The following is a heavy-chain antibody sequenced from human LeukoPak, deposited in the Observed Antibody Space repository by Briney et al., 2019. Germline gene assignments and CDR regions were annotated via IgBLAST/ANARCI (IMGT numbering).Heavy chain of an antibody. Sequence: GASVKVSCKVSGYTLTELSMHWVRQAPGKGLEWMGGFDPEDGETIYAQKFQGRVTMTEDTSTDTAYMELSSLRSEDTAVYYCATTSGDYGVTTCDYWGQGTLDTVSS. V-gene: IGHV1-24*01. D-gene: IGHD4-17*01. CDR2: FDPEDGET. J-gene: IGHJ4*02. CDR1: GYTLTELS. CDR3: ATTSGDYGVTTCDY.